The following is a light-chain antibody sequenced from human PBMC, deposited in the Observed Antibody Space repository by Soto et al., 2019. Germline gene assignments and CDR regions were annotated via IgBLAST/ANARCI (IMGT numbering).Light chain of an antibody. CDR3: SSYTSSSNLSYV. Sequence: QSALTQPASVSGSPGQSITISCTGTSSDVGGYNYVSWYQQHPGKAPKLMIYEVSNRPSGVSNRFSGSKSGNTASLTISGLQAEDEADYYCSSYTSSSNLSYVFGTGTK. V-gene: IGLV2-14*01. J-gene: IGLJ1*01. CDR2: EVS. CDR1: SSDVGGYNY.